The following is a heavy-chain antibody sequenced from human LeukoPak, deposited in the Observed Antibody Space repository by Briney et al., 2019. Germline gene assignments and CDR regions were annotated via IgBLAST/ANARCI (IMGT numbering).Heavy chain of an antibody. D-gene: IGHD3-3*01. CDR2: INTYNGNT. J-gene: IGHJ5*02. CDR3: ARSWGYDGNWFDP. Sequence: ASVKVSCKASGYTFTDYVISWVRQAPGQGLEWMGWINTYNGNTNYLLKLQGRVTVTRDTTTNTAYMELRSLRSDDTAVYYCARSWGYDGNWFDPWGQGTLVTVSS. CDR1: GYTFTDYV. V-gene: IGHV1-18*01.